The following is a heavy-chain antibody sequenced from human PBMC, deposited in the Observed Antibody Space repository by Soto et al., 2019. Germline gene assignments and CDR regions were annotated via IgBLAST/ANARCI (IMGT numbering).Heavy chain of an antibody. CDR3: VRDDNWALDI. CDR2: ISVGSGSI. CDR1: GFTFSSYA. Sequence: EAHLVESGGGLVQPGRSRRLSCAASGFTFSSYAFNWVRQAPGKGLEWISYISVGSGSIFYADSVKGRFTISRDDAQNSLYLQMNTLRDEDTAIYFCVRDDNWALDIWGQGTTVIVSS. J-gene: IGHJ3*02. D-gene: IGHD3-22*01. V-gene: IGHV3-48*02.